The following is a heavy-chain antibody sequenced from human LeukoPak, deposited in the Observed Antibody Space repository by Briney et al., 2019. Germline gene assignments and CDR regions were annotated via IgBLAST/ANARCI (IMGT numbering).Heavy chain of an antibody. CDR2: IYYSGST. CDR1: GGSISSSSYY. J-gene: IGHJ4*02. Sequence: SETLSLTCTVSGGSISSSSYYWGWIRQPPGKGLEWIGSIYYSGSTYYNPSLKSRVTISVDTTKNQFSLKLSSVTAADTAVYYCARQLGYCSSTSCYADKVDYWGQGTLVTVSS. V-gene: IGHV4-39*01. D-gene: IGHD2-2*01. CDR3: ARQLGYCSSTSCYADKVDY.